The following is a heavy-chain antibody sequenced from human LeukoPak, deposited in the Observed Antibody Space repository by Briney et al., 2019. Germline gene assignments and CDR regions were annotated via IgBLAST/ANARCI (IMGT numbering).Heavy chain of an antibody. CDR1: GFKFNNYA. Sequence: GGSLRLSCGVSGFKFNNYAMGWVRQAPGKGLEWVSVISGSGGNTYYTDSVKGRFTISRDNSKNTLYLQMNSLRAEDTAVYYCAKDSGLIAAAGNFGYWGQGTLVTVSS. D-gene: IGHD6-13*01. CDR3: AKDSGLIAAAGNFGY. V-gene: IGHV3-23*01. J-gene: IGHJ4*02. CDR2: ISGSGGNT.